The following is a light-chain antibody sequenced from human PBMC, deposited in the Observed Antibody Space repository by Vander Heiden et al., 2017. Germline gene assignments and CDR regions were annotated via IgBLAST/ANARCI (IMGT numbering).Light chain of an antibody. CDR3: QQDDSTPRT. J-gene: IGKJ2*01. V-gene: IGKV4-1*01. Sequence: IVMTQSPDSLAVSLGERATINCKSSQSVLYSSNNKNYLAWYQQKPGQPPKLLIYWASTRESGVPDRFSGSGSGTDFTLTISSLQAEDVAVYYCQQDDSTPRTFGQGTKMEIK. CDR2: WAS. CDR1: QSVLYSSNNKNY.